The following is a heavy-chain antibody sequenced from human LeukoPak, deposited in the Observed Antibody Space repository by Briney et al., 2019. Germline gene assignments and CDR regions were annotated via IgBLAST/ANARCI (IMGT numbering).Heavy chain of an antibody. CDR1: VFTFSSYG. Sequence: GRSLRLSCAASVFTFSSYGMHWVRQAPGKGLDWVAVIWYDGSNEYYADSVKGRFTISRDNSKNTLYLQMNSLRAEDTAVYYCARDFGPDYYYYGMDVWGQGTTVTVSS. CDR3: ARDFGPDYYYYGMDV. V-gene: IGHV3-33*01. J-gene: IGHJ6*02. CDR2: IWYDGSNE. D-gene: IGHD3-10*01.